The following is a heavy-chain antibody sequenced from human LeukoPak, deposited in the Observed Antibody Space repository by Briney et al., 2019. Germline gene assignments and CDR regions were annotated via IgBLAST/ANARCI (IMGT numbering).Heavy chain of an antibody. J-gene: IGHJ3*02. D-gene: IGHD1-7*01. CDR2: IYTSGST. V-gene: IGHV4-4*07. CDR1: GGSISGYY. CDR3: ARLITGTTTAFDI. Sequence: SETLSLTCTVSGGSISGYYWSWIRQPAGKRLEWIGRIYTSGSTHYNPSLKSRVTMSVDTSKNQFSLKLSSVTAADTAVYYCARLITGTTTAFDIWGQGTMVTVSS.